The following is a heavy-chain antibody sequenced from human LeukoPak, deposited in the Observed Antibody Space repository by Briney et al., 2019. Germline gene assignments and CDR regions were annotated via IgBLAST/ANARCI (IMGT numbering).Heavy chain of an antibody. CDR1: GFTLSSYG. CDR3: ANGDYYDSSGYENFDY. CDR2: IWYDGSNK. Sequence: PGGSLRLSCAASGFTLSSYGMHWVRQAPGKGLQWVAVIWYDGSNKYYADSVKGRFTISRDNSKNTLYLQMNSLRAEDTAVYYCANGDYYDSSGYENFDYWGQGTLVTVSS. J-gene: IGHJ4*02. D-gene: IGHD3-22*01. V-gene: IGHV3-33*06.